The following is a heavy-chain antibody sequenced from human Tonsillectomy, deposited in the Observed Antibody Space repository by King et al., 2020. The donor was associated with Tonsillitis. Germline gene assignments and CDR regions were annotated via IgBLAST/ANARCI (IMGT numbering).Heavy chain of an antibody. CDR2: INPADSDI. CDR3: ARRGDSWSGPRSFDS. V-gene: IGHV5-51*03. Sequence: VQLVESGTEVKKPGESLKISCKASGYSFTDFWIGWVRQMPGKGLEWMSIINPADSDISYSPSLQGQVTISGDKSINPAYLQWSSLKASDTAMYYCARRGDSWSGPRSFDSWGQGTLVTVSS. CDR1: GYSFTDFW. J-gene: IGHJ4*02. D-gene: IGHD3-3*01.